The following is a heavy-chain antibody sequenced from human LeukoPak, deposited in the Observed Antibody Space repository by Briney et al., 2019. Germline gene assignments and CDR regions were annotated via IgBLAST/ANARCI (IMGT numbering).Heavy chain of an antibody. D-gene: IGHD6-19*01. J-gene: IGHJ5*02. CDR1: GGSISSSSYY. CDR3: ARWGTYSSGWYRKGSWFDP. Sequence: SETLSLTCTVPGGSISSSSYYWGWIRQPPGKGLEWIGSIYYSGSTYYNPSLKSRVTISVDTSKNQFSLKLSSVTAADTAVYYGARWGTYSSGWYRKGSWFDPWGQGTLVTVSS. V-gene: IGHV4-39*07. CDR2: IYYSGST.